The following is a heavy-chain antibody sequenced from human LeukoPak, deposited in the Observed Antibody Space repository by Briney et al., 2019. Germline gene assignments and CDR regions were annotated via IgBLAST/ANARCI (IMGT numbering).Heavy chain of an antibody. V-gene: IGHV1-2*06. CDR1: GYTFTGYY. D-gene: IGHD6-13*01. Sequence: ASVKVSCKASGYTFTGYYMHWVRQAPGQGLEWMGRINPNSGGTNYAQKFRGRVTMTRDTSISTAYMELSRLRSDDTAVYYCARSRGESIAAAGNPFDYWGQGTLVTVSS. CDR2: INPNSGGT. J-gene: IGHJ4*02. CDR3: ARSRGESIAAAGNPFDY.